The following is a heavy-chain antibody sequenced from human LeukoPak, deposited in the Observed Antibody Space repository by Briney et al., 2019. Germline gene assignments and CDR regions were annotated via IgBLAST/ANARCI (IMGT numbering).Heavy chain of an antibody. CDR2: ISGSGGST. CDR1: GFTFSNYA. J-gene: IGHJ4*02. CDR3: ARPAGAQYAPIDY. V-gene: IGHV3-23*01. D-gene: IGHD1-14*01. Sequence: PGGSLRLSCAASGFTFSNYAMSWVRQAPGKGLEWVSAISGSGGSTYYADSVKGRFTISRDNSKNTLYLQMNSLRAEDTAVYYCARPAGAQYAPIDYWGQGTLVTVSS.